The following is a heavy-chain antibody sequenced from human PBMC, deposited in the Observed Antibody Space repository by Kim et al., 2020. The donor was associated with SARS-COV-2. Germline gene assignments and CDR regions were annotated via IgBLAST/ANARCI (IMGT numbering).Heavy chain of an antibody. D-gene: IGHD3-3*01. CDR3: ARDPNYDFWSGYYQPFDY. CDR2: INPNSGGT. CDR1: GYTFTGYY. J-gene: IGHJ4*02. V-gene: IGHV1-2*02. Sequence: ASVKVSCKASGYTFTGYYMHWVRQAPGQGLEWMGWINPNSGGTNYAQKFQGRVTMTRDTSISTAYMELSRLRSDDTAVYYCARDPNYDFWSGYYQPFDYWGQGTLVTVSS.